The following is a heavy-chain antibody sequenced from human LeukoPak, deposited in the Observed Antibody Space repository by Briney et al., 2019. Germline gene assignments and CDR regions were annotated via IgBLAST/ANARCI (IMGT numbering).Heavy chain of an antibody. D-gene: IGHD5-24*01. V-gene: IGHV4-59*01. CDR2: IYYSGST. CDR3: ARDRGDDYTNLFDP. J-gene: IGHJ5*02. Sequence: PSETLSLTCSVSGDSISSYYWSWIRQPPGKGLEWIGYIYYSGSTNYNPSLKSRVTTSVDASKNQLSLKLSSVTAADTAMYYCARDRGDDYTNLFDPWGQGTLVTVSS. CDR1: GDSISSYY.